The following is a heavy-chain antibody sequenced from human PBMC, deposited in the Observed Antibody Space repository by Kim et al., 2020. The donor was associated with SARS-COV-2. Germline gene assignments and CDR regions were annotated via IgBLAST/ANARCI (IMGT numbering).Heavy chain of an antibody. Sequence: TNYTPSLKSRVTISVDTSKKQFSMTLNSVTAADTAVFYCARVGMGSTFFDSWGQGILVTVSS. D-gene: IGHD3-10*01. J-gene: IGHJ4*02. CDR3: ARVGMGSTFFDS. V-gene: IGHV4-34*01. CDR2: T.